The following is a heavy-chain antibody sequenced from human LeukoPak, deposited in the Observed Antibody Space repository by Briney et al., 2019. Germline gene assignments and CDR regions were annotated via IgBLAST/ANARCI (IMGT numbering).Heavy chain of an antibody. V-gene: IGHV1-18*04. CDR2: ISGYNGNT. CDR1: GYTFTSYY. CDR3: ARVGNSGGYYHLDY. D-gene: IGHD3-22*01. J-gene: IGHJ4*02. Sequence: ASVKVSCKASGYTFTSYYMHWVRQAPGQGLEWMGWISGYNGNTDSAQNFQGRVAMTTDTSTSTADMELRSLRPDDTAVYYCARVGNSGGYYHLDYWGQGTLVTVSS.